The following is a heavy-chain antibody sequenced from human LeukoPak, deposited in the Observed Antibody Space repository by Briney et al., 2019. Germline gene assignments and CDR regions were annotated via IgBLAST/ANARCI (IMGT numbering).Heavy chain of an antibody. Sequence: GGSLRLSCAASGFTFGAYWMNWVRQAPGKGLEWVANIKQDGTEKYYVDSVKGRFTISRDNAKNSLYLQMNSLRAEDTAVYYCAKAIHSGSTMPGDWGQGTLVTVSS. J-gene: IGHJ1*01. CDR1: GFTFGAYW. V-gene: IGHV3-7*03. CDR3: AKAIHSGSTMPGD. D-gene: IGHD1-26*01. CDR2: IKQDGTEK.